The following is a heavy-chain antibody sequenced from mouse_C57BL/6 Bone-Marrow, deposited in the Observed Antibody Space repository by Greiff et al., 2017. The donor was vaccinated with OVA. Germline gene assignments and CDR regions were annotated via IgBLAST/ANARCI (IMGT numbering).Heavy chain of an antibody. J-gene: IGHJ1*03. CDR2: IFPGSGST. Sequence: QVQLQQSGPELVKPGASVKISCKASGYTFTDYYINWVKQRPGQGLEWIGWIFPGSGSTYYNEKFKGKATLTVDKSSSTAYMLLSSLTSEDSAVYFCARGDTTVVESLYWYFDVWGTGTTVTVSS. CDR1: GYTFTDYY. D-gene: IGHD1-1*01. CDR3: ARGDTTVVESLYWYFDV. V-gene: IGHV1-75*01.